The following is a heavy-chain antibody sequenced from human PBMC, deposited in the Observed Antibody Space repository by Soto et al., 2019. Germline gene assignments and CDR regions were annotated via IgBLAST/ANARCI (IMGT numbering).Heavy chain of an antibody. J-gene: IGHJ6*02. CDR3: AKTVDPNYYYYYGMDV. Sequence: PGGSLRLSCAASGFTFSSYAMSWVRQAPGKGLEWVSAISGSGGSTYYADSVKGRFTISRDNSKNTLYLQMNSLRAEDTAVYYCAKTVDPNYYYYYGMDVWGQGTTVTVSS. V-gene: IGHV3-23*01. CDR1: GFTFSSYA. CDR2: ISGSGGST. D-gene: IGHD4-17*01.